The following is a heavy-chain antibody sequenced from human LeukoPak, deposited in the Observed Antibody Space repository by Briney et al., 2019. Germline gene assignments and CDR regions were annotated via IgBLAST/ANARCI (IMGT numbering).Heavy chain of an antibody. Sequence: GASVKVSCKASGYTFTSYYIHWVRQAPGKGLEWMGLVDPEDGETIYAEKFQGRVTITADTSTDTAYMELSSLRSEDTAVYYCATGDNWNSNYYFDYWGQGTLVTVSS. CDR2: VDPEDGET. CDR1: GYTFTSYY. CDR3: ATGDNWNSNYYFDY. D-gene: IGHD1-7*01. V-gene: IGHV1-69-2*01. J-gene: IGHJ4*02.